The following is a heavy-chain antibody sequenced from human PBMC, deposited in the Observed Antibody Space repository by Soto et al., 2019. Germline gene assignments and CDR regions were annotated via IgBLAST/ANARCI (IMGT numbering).Heavy chain of an antibody. CDR2: ISSDGNKR. D-gene: IGHD4-4*01. CDR3: VKDQRGSTYGYFHY. CDR1: GFTFSNYG. J-gene: IGHJ1*01. Sequence: VQLVESGGGVLQPGRSLRPSCAASGFTFSNYGMHWVRQAPGKGLASVTLISSDGNKRYYGDTVKGRFTISRDNSQSTLSLHMDSLRPEDTAVYYCVKDQRGSTYGYFHYWGQGALVTVSS. V-gene: IGHV3-30*18.